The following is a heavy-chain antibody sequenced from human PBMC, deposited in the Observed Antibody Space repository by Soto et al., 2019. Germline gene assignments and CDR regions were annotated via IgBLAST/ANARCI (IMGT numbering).Heavy chain of an antibody. CDR2: IIPIFGTA. CDR3: AAETCGGDCYYYYGMDV. J-gene: IGHJ6*02. CDR1: GGTFSSYA. Sequence: QVQLVQSGAEVKKPGSSVKVSCKASGGTFSSYAISWVRQAPGQGLEWMGGIIPIFGTANYAQKFQGRVTITADESTSTAYMELSSLRSGDTAVYYCAAETCGGDCYYYYGMDVWGQGTTVTVSS. V-gene: IGHV1-69*01. D-gene: IGHD2-21*02.